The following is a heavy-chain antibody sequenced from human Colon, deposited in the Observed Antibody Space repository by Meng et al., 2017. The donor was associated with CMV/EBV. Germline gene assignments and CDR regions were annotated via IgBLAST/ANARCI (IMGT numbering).Heavy chain of an antibody. V-gene: IGHV3-74*01. D-gene: IGHD3-9*01. CDR1: GFTFSTHW. J-gene: IGHJ4*03. Sequence: GESLKISCAASGFTFSTHWMHWVRQAPGKGLVWVSRINPDGSSTSYADSVKGRFTISRDNAKNTLYLQMNSLRAEDTAVYYCVRLNTLTPFDYWGQGTTVTVSS. CDR2: INPDGSST. CDR3: VRLNTLTPFDY.